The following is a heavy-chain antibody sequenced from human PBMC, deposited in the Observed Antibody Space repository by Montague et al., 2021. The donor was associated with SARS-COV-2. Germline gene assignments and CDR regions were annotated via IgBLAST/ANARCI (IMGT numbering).Heavy chain of an antibody. V-gene: IGHV4-34*01. J-gene: IGHJ6*03. CDR3: ARLRDGVVPSPILGVGPYYSYYYMDV. CDR2: INHGGST. CDR1: GTSFSGYY. D-gene: IGHD3-10*01. Sequence: SETLSLTCAVHGTSFSGYYWNWIRQPPGKGLEWIGEINHGGSTKYSPSLESRLTISAGTSKNQFSLKLTSVAAADTAVYYCARLRDGVVPSPILGVGPYYSYYYMDVWGRGTPVTVSS.